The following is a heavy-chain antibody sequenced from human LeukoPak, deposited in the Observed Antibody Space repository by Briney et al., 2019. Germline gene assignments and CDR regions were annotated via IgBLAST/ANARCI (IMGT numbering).Heavy chain of an antibody. CDR3: ARDPNDFWSHYGMDV. D-gene: IGHD3-3*01. CDR2: IIPIFGTA. V-gene: IGHV1-69*13. J-gene: IGHJ6*02. CDR1: GGTFSSYA. Sequence: ASVKVSCKASGGTFSSYAISWVRQAPGQGLEWMGGIIPIFGTANYAQKLQGRVTITADESTSTAYMELSSLRSEDTAVYYCARDPNDFWSHYGMDVWGQGTTVTVSS.